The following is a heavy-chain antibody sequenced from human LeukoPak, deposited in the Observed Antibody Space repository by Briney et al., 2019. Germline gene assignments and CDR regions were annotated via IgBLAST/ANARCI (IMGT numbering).Heavy chain of an antibody. V-gene: IGHV3-23*01. CDR2: ISGSGGST. D-gene: IGHD3-22*01. CDR1: GFTFSSYA. Sequence: PGGSLRLSCAASGFTFSSYAMSWARPAPGKGLEWVSGISGSGGSTYYADSVKGQVTISRDNSKNTLYLQMNGLRAEDTAVYYCAKDHGDYDSSGYADYYFDYWGQGTLVTVSS. J-gene: IGHJ4*02. CDR3: AKDHGDYDSSGYADYYFDY.